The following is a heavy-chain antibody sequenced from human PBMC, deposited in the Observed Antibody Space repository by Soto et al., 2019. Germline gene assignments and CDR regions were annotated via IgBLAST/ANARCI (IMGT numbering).Heavy chain of an antibody. Sequence: SGTPYIIRSLFFCSIDNYDWSWPVATPGKGLEWIAYIYYSGSTSYNPSLKSRVSISLDTSKNQFSLKLSSVTAADTAVYYCARTYDGSGPNSGGYGFDIWGQGTMVT. D-gene: IGHD3-22*01. CDR2: IYYSGST. J-gene: IGHJ3*02. CDR3: ARTYDGSGPNSGGYGFDI. CDR1: FCSIDNYD. V-gene: IGHV4-59*01.